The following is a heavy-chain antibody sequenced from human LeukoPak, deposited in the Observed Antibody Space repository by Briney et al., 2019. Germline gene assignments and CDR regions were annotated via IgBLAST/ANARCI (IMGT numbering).Heavy chain of an antibody. CDR1: GYTFTRYV. V-gene: IGHV1-18*01. D-gene: IGHD6-6*01. Sequence: SVKVSCKASGYTFTRYVISSVRQAPGQGLEWMGWISAYNGNTNYAQKLQGRVTMTPDTSTSTAEMELRSLRSDGAAVYYCARDREAARIDYWGQGPLVTVS. CDR2: ISAYNGNT. CDR3: ARDREAARIDY. J-gene: IGHJ4*02.